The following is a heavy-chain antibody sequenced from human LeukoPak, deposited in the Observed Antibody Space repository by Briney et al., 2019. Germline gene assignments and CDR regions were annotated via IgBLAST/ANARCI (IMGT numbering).Heavy chain of an antibody. D-gene: IGHD6-13*01. CDR3: ARGRLRQQLVSHDY. J-gene: IGHJ4*02. V-gene: IGHV3-30*04. CDR2: ISYDGSNK. Sequence: PGGSLRLSCTASGFTFGDYAMSWVRQAPGKGLEWVAVISYDGSNKYYADSVKGRFTISRDNSKNTLYLQMNSLRAEDTAVYYCARGRLRQQLVSHDYWGQGTLVTASS. CDR1: GFTFGDYA.